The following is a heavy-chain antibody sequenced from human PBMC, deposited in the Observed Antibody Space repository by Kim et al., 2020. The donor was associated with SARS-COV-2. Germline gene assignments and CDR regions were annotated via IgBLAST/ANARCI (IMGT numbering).Heavy chain of an antibody. CDR2: IYYSGSI. D-gene: IGHD3-16*01. V-gene: IGHV4-39*07. Sequence: SETLSLTCTVSGGSISSSSYYWGWIRQPPGKGLEWIGSIYYSGSIYYNPSLKSRATISVDTSKKQFSLKVSSVTAAATAVYYCGRAPMVTFGGVFYFYY. J-gene: IGHJ6*03. CDR3: GRAPMVTFGGVFYFYY. CDR1: GGSISSSSYY.